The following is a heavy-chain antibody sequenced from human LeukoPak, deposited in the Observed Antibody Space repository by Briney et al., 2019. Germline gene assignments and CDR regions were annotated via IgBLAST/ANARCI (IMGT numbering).Heavy chain of an antibody. V-gene: IGHV4-34*01. J-gene: IGHJ5*02. CDR2: INHSGST. CDR3: ARGRTSSSWRRGWFDP. CDR1: GGSFSGYY. Sequence: SETLSLTCAVYGGSFSGYYWSWIRQPPGKGLEWIGEINHSGSTNYNPSLKSRVTISVDTSKNQFSLKLRSVTAADTAVYYCARGRTSSSWRRGWFDPWGQGTLVTVSS. D-gene: IGHD6-13*01.